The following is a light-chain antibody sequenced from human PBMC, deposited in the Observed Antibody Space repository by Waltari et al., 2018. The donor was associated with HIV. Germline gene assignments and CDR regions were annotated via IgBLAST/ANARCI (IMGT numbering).Light chain of an antibody. CDR3: QSYDSSLSGWV. J-gene: IGLJ3*02. CDR2: GNR. CDR1: SSHIGAGYD. V-gene: IGLV1-40*01. Sequence: QSVLTQPPSVSGAPGQRVTISCPGSSSHIGAGYDVHWYQQLPGTAPKLPIYGNRNRPSGVPDRLSGSKSGNSASLAITWLQAEDEADYYCQSYDSSLSGWVFGGGTKLTVL.